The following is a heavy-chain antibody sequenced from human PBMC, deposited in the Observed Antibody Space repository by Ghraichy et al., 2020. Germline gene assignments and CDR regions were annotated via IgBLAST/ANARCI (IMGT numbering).Heavy chain of an antibody. CDR1: GFTFSSYS. V-gene: IGHV3-48*02. D-gene: IGHD3-22*01. J-gene: IGHJ4*02. CDR2: ISSSSSTI. CDR3: ARDSYDSSGYYFDY. Sequence: GGSLRLSCAAFGFTFSSYSMNWVRQAPGKGLEWVSYISSSSSTIYYADSVKGRFTISRDNAKNSLYLQMNSLRDEDTAVYYCARDSYDSSGYYFDYWGQGTLVTVSS.